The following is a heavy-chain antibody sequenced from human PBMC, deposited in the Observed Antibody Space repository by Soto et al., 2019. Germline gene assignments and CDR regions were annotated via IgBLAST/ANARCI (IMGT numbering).Heavy chain of an antibody. J-gene: IGHJ4*02. V-gene: IGHV5-51*03. Sequence: EVQLVQSGAEVKKPGESLKISCKASGYSSANFWIGWVRQMPGKGLEWMGFIHLGGSDTRYTPSFQDQVTISAAKSINTAYLQWSSLRASDTAMFYCDIGTHGNSCYDYLGQGTLVTVSS. CDR3: DIGTHGNSCYDY. CDR2: IHLGGSDT. CDR1: GYSSANFW. D-gene: IGHD5-12*01.